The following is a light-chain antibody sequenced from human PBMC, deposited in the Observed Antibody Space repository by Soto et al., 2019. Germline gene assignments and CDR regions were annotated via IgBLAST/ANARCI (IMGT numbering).Light chain of an antibody. Sequence: EIVMTQSPATLSVSPGERDIFSCRASQSVDSKLAWYQQKLGQAPRLLIYDASTRATGIPARFSGSGSGTEFSLTFCILQSEDFAIYYCQQYYVWNTFGGGTKV. V-gene: IGKV3D-15*01. J-gene: IGKJ4*01. CDR1: QSVDSK. CDR2: DAS. CDR3: QQYYVWNT.